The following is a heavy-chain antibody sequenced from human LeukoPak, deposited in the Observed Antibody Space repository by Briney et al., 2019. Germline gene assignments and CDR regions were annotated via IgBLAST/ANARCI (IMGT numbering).Heavy chain of an antibody. CDR3: ARGGRGDWDPAYYFDC. D-gene: IGHD2-21*02. V-gene: IGHV3-21*01. J-gene: IGHJ4*02. CDR1: GFTFSSYS. CDR2: ISSSSSYI. Sequence: GGSLRLSCAASGFTFSSYSMNWVRQAPGKGLEWVSSISSSSSYIYYADSVKGRFTISRDNAKNSLYLQMNSLRAEDTAVYYCARGGRGDWDPAYYFDCWGQGTLVTVSS.